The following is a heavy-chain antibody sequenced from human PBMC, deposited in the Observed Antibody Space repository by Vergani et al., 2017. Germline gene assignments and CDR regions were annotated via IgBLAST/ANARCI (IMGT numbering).Heavy chain of an antibody. V-gene: IGHV4-59*06. Sequence: VQLLESGGGLVQPGGSLRLSCAASGFTFSSYAMSWVRQAPGKGLEWIGYIYYSGSTYYNPSLKSRVTISVDTSKNQFSLKLSSVTAADTAVYYCARQLAAAARGDWFDPWGQGTLVTVSS. J-gene: IGHJ5*02. CDR3: ARQLAAAARGDWFDP. CDR2: IYYSGST. CDR1: GFTFSSYA. D-gene: IGHD6-13*01.